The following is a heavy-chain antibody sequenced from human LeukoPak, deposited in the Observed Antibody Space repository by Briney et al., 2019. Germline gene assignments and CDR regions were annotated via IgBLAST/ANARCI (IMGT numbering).Heavy chain of an antibody. CDR3: ARAQDGDYVSTNFDY. J-gene: IGHJ4*02. CDR1: GFTFYSYA. V-gene: IGHV3-23*01. Sequence: EAGGSLRLSCAASGFTFYSYAMSWVRRAPGEGLGWVSTISGIGGSTYYADSVKGRFTISRDNSKNTLFLQMNSLRAEDTAVCYCARAQDGDYVSTNFDYWGQGTLVTVSS. D-gene: IGHD4-17*01. CDR2: ISGIGGST.